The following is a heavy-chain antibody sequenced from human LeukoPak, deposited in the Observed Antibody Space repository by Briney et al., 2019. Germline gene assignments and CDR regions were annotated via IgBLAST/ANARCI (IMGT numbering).Heavy chain of an antibody. CDR1: GGSISSSSYY. Sequence: SETLSLTCTVSGGSISSSSYYWGWIRQPPGKGLEWIGSIYYSGSIYYNPSLKSRLTISVYTAKNQFSLKLSSVTAADTAVYYCARGYCGGDCYSIGAFDIWGQGTMVTVSS. CDR3: ARGYCGGDCYSIGAFDI. J-gene: IGHJ3*02. V-gene: IGHV4-39*01. D-gene: IGHD2-21*02. CDR2: IYYSGSI.